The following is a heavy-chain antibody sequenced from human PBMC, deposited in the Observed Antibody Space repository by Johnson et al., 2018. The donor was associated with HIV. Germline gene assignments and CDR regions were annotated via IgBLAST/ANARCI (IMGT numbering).Heavy chain of an antibody. CDR1: GFTFSNYG. CDR3: AKVAVATAAGGVALDV. V-gene: IGHV3-33*06. D-gene: IGHD6-13*01. Sequence: VESGGGVVQPGRSLRLSCAASGFTFSNYGMHWVRQAPGKGLEWVAVVWFDGRNKYYSDSVKGRFTISRDDSKNTLYLQMNSLRVEDTAVYHCAKVAVATAAGGVALDVWGPGTMVTVSS. CDR2: VWFDGRNK. J-gene: IGHJ3*01.